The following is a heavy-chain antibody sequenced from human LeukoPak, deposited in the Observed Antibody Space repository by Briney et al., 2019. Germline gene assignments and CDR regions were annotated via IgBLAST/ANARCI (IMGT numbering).Heavy chain of an antibody. V-gene: IGHV3-21*01. CDR3: ARPSSSWDPVDAFDI. Sequence: GGSLRLSCSASRFTFSSYTMNWVRQAPGKGLEWVSSIDPSSTYIYYADSVKGRFTISRDNAQNSLYLQMNSLRAEDTAVYYCARPSSSWDPVDAFDIWGQGTMVTVSS. D-gene: IGHD6-13*01. J-gene: IGHJ3*02. CDR1: RFTFSSYT. CDR2: IDPSSTYI.